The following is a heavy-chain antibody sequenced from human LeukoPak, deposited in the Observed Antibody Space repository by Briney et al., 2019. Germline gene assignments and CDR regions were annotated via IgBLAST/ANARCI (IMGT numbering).Heavy chain of an antibody. CDR3: AREYSSGWYGGWYFDY. V-gene: IGHV1-69*05. D-gene: IGHD6-19*01. J-gene: IGHJ4*02. CDR2: IIPIFGTA. CDR1: GGTFSSYT. Sequence: SVKVSCKASGGTFSSYTISWVRQAPGQGLEWMGGIIPIFGTANYAQKFQGRVTITTDESTSTAYMELSSLRSEDTAVYYCAREYSSGWYGGWYFDYWGQGTLVTVSS.